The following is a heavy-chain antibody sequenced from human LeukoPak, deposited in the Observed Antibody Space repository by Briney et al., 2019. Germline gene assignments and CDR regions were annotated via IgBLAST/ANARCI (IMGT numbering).Heavy chain of an antibody. J-gene: IGHJ4*02. V-gene: IGHV4-4*07. Sequence: SETLSLTCTVSGGSISSYYWSWIRQPAGKGLEWIGRIHTSGSTNYNPSLKSRVTMSVDASKKHFSLKLSSVTAADTAVYYCAGYSSGWYLYYWGQGTLVTVSS. D-gene: IGHD6-19*01. CDR3: AGYSSGWYLYY. CDR2: IHTSGST. CDR1: GGSISSYY.